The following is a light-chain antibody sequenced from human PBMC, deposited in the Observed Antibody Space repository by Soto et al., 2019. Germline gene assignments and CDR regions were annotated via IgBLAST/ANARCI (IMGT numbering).Light chain of an antibody. CDR2: GAS. V-gene: IGKV3-20*01. Sequence: MLTQSPGALSLSPGERATLSCRASQSVSSSYLAWYQQKPGQAPRLLIYGASSRATGIPDRFSGSGSGTDFTLTISRLEPEDFAVYYCQQYGSSPPLTFGGGTKVDI. CDR3: QQYGSSPPLT. CDR1: QSVSSSY. J-gene: IGKJ4*01.